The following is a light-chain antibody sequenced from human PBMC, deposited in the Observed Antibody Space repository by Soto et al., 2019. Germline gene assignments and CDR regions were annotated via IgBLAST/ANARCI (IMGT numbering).Light chain of an antibody. CDR2: GAS. CDR1: QRVNIY. V-gene: IGKV3D-15*01. J-gene: IGKJ4*01. CDR3: QQYDDWLRLT. Sequence: EIVMTQSPATLSVSPGERATLSCRASQRVNIYLAWYQQKPGQAPRLLIFGASYRATGIPARFSGSGSGTEFKLTISSLQSEDFAVYFCQQYDDWLRLTVGGGTKVDIK.